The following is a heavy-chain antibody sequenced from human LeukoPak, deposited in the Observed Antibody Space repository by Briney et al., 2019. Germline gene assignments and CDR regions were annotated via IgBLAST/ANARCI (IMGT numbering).Heavy chain of an antibody. CDR2: IYHSGST. D-gene: IGHD5-12*01. J-gene: IGHJ6*03. CDR3: ANSRWLIDYYLDV. V-gene: IGHV4-38-2*02. Sequence: SETLSLTCTVSGYSISSGYYWGWIRQPPGKGLEWIGSIYHSGSTYYNPSLKSRVTISVDTSKNQFSLNVSSVTAADTAVYYCANSRWLIDYYLDVWGKGTTVTMSS. CDR1: GYSISSGYY.